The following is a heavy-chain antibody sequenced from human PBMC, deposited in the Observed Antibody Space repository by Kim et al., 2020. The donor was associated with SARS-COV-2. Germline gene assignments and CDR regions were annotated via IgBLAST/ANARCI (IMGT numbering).Heavy chain of an antibody. CDR3: ARGGKGLRYFYWSTGLFDY. Sequence: GGSLRLSCAASGFTFSDYYMSWIRQAPGKGLEWVSYISSSSSYTNYADSVKGRFTISRDNAKNSLYLQMNSLRAEDTAVYYCARGGKGLRYFYWSTGLFDYWGQGTLVTVSS. D-gene: IGHD3-9*01. CDR2: ISSSSSYT. J-gene: IGHJ4*02. CDR1: GFTFSDYY. V-gene: IGHV3-11*06.